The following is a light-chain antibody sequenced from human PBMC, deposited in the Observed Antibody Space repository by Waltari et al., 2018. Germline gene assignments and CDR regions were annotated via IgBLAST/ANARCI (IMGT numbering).Light chain of an antibody. CDR2: EAS. CDR1: QDIRNN. V-gene: IGKV1-33*01. CDR3: QQSNNLPVT. Sequence: DIQMTQFPSPLSASAGERVTIPCQANQDIRNNLNWYQQKPGKAPNLLIFEASTLETGVPSRFSGSGFGRDFSFTISSLQSEDIATYFCQQSNNLPVTFGPGTKGHIK. J-gene: IGKJ3*01.